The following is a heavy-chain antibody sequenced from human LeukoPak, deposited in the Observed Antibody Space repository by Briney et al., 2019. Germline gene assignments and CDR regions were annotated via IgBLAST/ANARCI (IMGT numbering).Heavy chain of an antibody. Sequence: GGSLRLSCAASGFTFSNYWMHWVRQAPGKGLVWVSRINSDGINTSYADSVKGRFTISRDNAKNTLNLQMNSLRAEDTAVYYCARGTEGLSSGRSSTFRVEYWGQGTLVTVSS. V-gene: IGHV3-74*01. CDR3: ARGTEGLSSGRSSTFRVEY. J-gene: IGHJ4*02. CDR1: GFTFSNYW. D-gene: IGHD3-22*01. CDR2: INSDGINT.